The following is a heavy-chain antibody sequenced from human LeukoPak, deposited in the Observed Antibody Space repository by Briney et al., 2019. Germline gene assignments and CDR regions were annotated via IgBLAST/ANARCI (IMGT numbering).Heavy chain of an antibody. CDR3: ARKTAADPFDY. D-gene: IGHD6-13*01. CDR1: GYTFTSYA. Sequence: GASVKVSCKASGYTFTSYAMHWVRQAPGQRLEWMGWINAGNGNTKYSQRFQGRVTITRDTSASTAYMELSSLRSEDTAVYYCARKTAADPFDYWGQGTLVTVSS. J-gene: IGHJ4*02. CDR2: INAGNGNT. V-gene: IGHV1-3*01.